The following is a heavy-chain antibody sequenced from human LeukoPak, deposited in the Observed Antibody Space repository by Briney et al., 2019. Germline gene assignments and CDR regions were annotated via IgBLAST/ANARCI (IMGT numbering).Heavy chain of an antibody. CDR2: ISGDGDKA. CDR3: AKDLALAGTGGGFDA. J-gene: IGHJ3*01. D-gene: IGHD6-19*01. Sequence: PGGSLRLSCVASGFTFSSYAMSWVRQAPGKGLEWVSGISGDGDKAYYADSVNGRFTISRDNSRNTVSLHMSSLRAEDTALYYCAKDLALAGTGGGFDAWGQGTRVAVSS. CDR1: GFTFSSYA. V-gene: IGHV3-23*01.